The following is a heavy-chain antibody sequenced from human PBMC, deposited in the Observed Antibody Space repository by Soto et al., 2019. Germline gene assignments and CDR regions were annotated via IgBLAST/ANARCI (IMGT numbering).Heavy chain of an antibody. CDR3: ARDQAVAGSDFDY. D-gene: IGHD6-19*01. V-gene: IGHV3-21*01. J-gene: IGHJ4*02. Sequence: AGGSLRLSCAASGFTFSSDSMTWVRQAPGKGLEWVSSISSSSSYIYYADSVKGRFTISRDNAKNSLYLQMNSLRAEDTAVYYCARDQAVAGSDFDYWGQGTLVTVSS. CDR1: GFTFSSDS. CDR2: ISSSSSYI.